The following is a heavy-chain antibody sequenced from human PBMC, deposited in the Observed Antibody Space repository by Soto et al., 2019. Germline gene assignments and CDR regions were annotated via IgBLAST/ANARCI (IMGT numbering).Heavy chain of an antibody. CDR2: IKQDGSEK. Sequence: EVQLVESGGGLVQPGGSLRLSCAASGFTFSSYWMSWVRQAPGKGLEWVANIKQDGSEKYYVDSVKGRFTISRDNAKNSLYLQMNSLRAEDTAVYYCARDRRYGPCDYYCYGMDVWGQGTTVTVSS. CDR1: GFTFSSYW. J-gene: IGHJ6*02. D-gene: IGHD5-18*01. V-gene: IGHV3-7*01. CDR3: ARDRRYGPCDYYCYGMDV.